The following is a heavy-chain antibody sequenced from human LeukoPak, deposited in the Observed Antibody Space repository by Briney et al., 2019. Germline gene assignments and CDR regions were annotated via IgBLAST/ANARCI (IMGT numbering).Heavy chain of an antibody. CDR2: ISSSGSTI. V-gene: IGHV3-11*01. Sequence: GGSLRLSCAASGFTFSNVWMGWFRQAPGKGPEWVSYISSSGSTIYYADSVKGRFTISRDNAKNSLYLQMNSLRAEDTAVYYCARDRSGAVLYYYYYMDVWGKGTTVTVSS. D-gene: IGHD4/OR15-4a*01. J-gene: IGHJ6*03. CDR3: ARDRSGAVLYYYYYMDV. CDR1: GFTFSNVW.